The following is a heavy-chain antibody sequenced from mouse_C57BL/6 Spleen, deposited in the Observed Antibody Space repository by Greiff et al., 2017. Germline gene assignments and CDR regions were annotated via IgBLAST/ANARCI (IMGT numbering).Heavy chain of an antibody. CDR1: GYTFTSYW. J-gene: IGHJ2*01. D-gene: IGHD1-1*01. CDR2: IYPGSGST. Sequence: QVQLQQSGAELVKPGASVKMSCKASGYTFTSYWITWVKQRPGQGLEWIGDIYPGSGSTNYNEKFKSKATLTVDTSSSTAYMQLSSLTSEDSAVYYCARWAITTVVAGDDYWGQGTTLTVSS. CDR3: ARWAITTVVAGDDY. V-gene: IGHV1-55*01.